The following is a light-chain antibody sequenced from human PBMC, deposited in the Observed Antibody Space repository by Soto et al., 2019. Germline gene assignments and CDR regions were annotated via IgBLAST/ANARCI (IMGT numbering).Light chain of an antibody. Sequence: EIVLTQSPGTLSLSPGERATLSCRASQSVGTYLAWYQQKPGQAPRLLIYDASNRATGIPARVSGSGSGTDFTLTISSLEPEDFAVYYCQQRSNWPLTFGGGTKVDIK. V-gene: IGKV3-11*01. CDR1: QSVGTY. CDR3: QQRSNWPLT. J-gene: IGKJ4*01. CDR2: DAS.